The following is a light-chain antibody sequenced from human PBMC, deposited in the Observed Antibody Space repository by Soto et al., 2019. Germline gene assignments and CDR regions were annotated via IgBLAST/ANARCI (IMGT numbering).Light chain of an antibody. V-gene: IGKV3-11*01. Sequence: EIVLTQSPGTLSLSSGERGTLSCRASQSLTSNNLAWYQQKPGQAPRLLIYDASNRATGIPARFSGSGSGTDFTLTISSLEPEDFAVYYCQQRSNWPRTFGQGTKVDIK. J-gene: IGKJ1*01. CDR3: QQRSNWPRT. CDR2: DAS. CDR1: QSLTSN.